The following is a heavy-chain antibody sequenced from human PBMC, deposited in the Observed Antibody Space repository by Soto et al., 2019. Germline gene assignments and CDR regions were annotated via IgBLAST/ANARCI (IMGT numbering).Heavy chain of an antibody. D-gene: IGHD6-19*01. J-gene: IGHJ5*02. Sequence: QVTLKESGPVLVRPTETLTLRCTVSGLSITDSEMGVSWIRQPPGQPLEWLAHIDSSGEKSYRTFLKSRLAISKETSKSQIVFTMTNMDPADTATYYCARRHLAVAVSPWFDPWGQGIPVTVSS. V-gene: IGHV2-26*01. CDR3: ARRHLAVAVSPWFDP. CDR2: IDSSGEK. CDR1: GLSITDSEMG.